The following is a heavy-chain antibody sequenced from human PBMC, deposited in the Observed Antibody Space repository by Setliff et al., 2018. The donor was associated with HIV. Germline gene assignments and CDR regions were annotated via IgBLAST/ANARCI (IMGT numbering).Heavy chain of an antibody. D-gene: IGHD3-22*01. V-gene: IGHV3-49*04. Sequence: PGGSLRLSCTASGFTFGDYAMSWVRQAPGKGLEWVGFIRSKAYGGTTEYAASVKGRFTISRDDSKSIAYLQMNSLKTEDTAVYYCTREEDYYYDSSGYPFDYWGQGTLVTVSS. CDR3: TREEDYYYDSSGYPFDY. CDR1: GFTFGDYA. J-gene: IGHJ4*02. CDR2: IRSKAYGGTT.